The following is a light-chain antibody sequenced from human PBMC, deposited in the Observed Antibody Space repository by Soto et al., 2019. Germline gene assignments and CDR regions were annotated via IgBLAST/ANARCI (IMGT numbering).Light chain of an antibody. CDR1: SSDVGGYHY. Sequence: QSVLTQPASVSGSPGQSITISCTGTSSDVGGYHYVSWYQQHPGKAPKLMIYEVTDRPSGVSSRFSGSKSGNTASLSISGLQAEDEADYYCSSYTSSSTIIFGGGTKLTVL. V-gene: IGLV2-14*01. CDR2: EVT. CDR3: SSYTSSSTII. J-gene: IGLJ2*01.